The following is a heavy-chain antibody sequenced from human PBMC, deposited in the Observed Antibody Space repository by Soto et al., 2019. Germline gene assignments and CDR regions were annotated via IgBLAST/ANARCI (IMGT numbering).Heavy chain of an antibody. CDR3: ARNGSYYDFWSGYYFGGGMDV. CDR1: GGSFSGYY. V-gene: IGHV4-34*01. CDR2: VNHSGST. J-gene: IGHJ6*02. D-gene: IGHD3-3*01. Sequence: QVQLQQWGAGLLKPSETLSLTCAVYGGSFSGYYWSWIRQPPGKGLEWIGEVNHSGSTNYNPSLTSRLTIAVDTSKDQFSLKFSSGTAADASVYSCARNGSYYDFWSGYYFGGGMDVWGQGTTVTVSS.